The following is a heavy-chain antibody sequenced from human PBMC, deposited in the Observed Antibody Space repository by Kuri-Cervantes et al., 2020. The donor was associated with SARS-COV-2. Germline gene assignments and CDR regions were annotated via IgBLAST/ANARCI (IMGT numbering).Heavy chain of an antibody. Sequence: GGSLRLSCAASGFTFSDYYMSWIRQAPGKGLEWVSYISSNGSTIYYADSVKGRFTISRDNAKNSLYLQMNSLRAEDTAVYYCARDRGDPRSYYYYGMDVWGQGTTVTVSS. CDR1: GFTFSDYY. J-gene: IGHJ6*02. V-gene: IGHV3-11*01. D-gene: IGHD4-17*01. CDR3: ARDRGDPRSYYYYGMDV. CDR2: ISSNGSTI.